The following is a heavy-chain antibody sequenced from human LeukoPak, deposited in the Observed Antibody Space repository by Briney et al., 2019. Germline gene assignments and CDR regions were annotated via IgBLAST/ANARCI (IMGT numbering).Heavy chain of an antibody. D-gene: IGHD6-19*01. CDR1: GGSISSSSYY. Sequence: SETLSLTCTVSGGSISSSSYYWGWIRQPPGKGLEWIGSIYYSGSTYYNPSLKSRVTISVDTSKNQFSLKLSSVTAADTAVYYCARGDIAVAGRPFDYWGQGTLVTVSS. V-gene: IGHV4-39*01. J-gene: IGHJ4*02. CDR2: IYYSGST. CDR3: ARGDIAVAGRPFDY.